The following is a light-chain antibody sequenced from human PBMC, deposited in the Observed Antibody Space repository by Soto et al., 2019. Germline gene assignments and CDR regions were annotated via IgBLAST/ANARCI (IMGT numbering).Light chain of an antibody. CDR2: EGS. V-gene: IGLV2-23*01. CDR3: CSYVGSDTYVI. J-gene: IGLJ2*01. CDR1: SSDIGGYIL. Sequence: QSALTQPASVSGSPGQSITISCTGTSSDIGGYILVSWYQQEPGKAPKLMIYEGSKRPSGVSNRLSGSKSGNTASLTISGLQAEDEAHYYCCSYVGSDTYVIFGGGTKLTVL.